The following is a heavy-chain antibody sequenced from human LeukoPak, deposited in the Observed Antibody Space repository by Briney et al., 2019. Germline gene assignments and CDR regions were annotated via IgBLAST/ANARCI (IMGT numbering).Heavy chain of an antibody. V-gene: IGHV3-21*01. CDR3: ARERSNWNDEHFDY. D-gene: IGHD1-20*01. J-gene: IGHJ4*02. CDR2: ISTSSSYI. Sequence: GGSLRLSCAASGFTFSSYSMNWVRQAPGKGLEWVSSISTSSSYIYYADSLKGRFTISRDNAKNSLYLQMNSLRAEDTAVYYCARERSNWNDEHFDYWGQGTLVTVSS. CDR1: GFTFSSYS.